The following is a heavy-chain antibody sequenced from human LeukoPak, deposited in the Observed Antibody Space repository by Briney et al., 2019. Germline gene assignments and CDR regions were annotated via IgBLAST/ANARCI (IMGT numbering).Heavy chain of an antibody. CDR1: GFTFSDSY. V-gene: IGHV3-11*05. Sequence: AGSLRLSCAASGFTFSDSYMSWIRQAPGKGMEWVSYISGRSTFTNFAGSGRGRLSISRDNATNALYLQMSGLRAEDTAVYYCARGRELLGWYFDLWGRGTLATVSS. CDR2: ISGRSTFT. D-gene: IGHD1-7*01. CDR3: ARGRELLGWYFDL. J-gene: IGHJ2*01.